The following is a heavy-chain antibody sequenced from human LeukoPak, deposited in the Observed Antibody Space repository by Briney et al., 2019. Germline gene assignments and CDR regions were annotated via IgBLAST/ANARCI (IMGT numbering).Heavy chain of an antibody. Sequence: GGSLRLSCAASGFTFSSCAMSWVRQAPGKGLEWVSAISGSGGSTYYADSVKGRFTISRDNSKNTLYLQMNSLRAEDTAVYYCANEKGSGYYFDYWGQGTLVTVSS. J-gene: IGHJ4*02. CDR1: GFTFSSCA. D-gene: IGHD2-15*01. V-gene: IGHV3-23*01. CDR3: ANEKGSGYYFDY. CDR2: ISGSGGST.